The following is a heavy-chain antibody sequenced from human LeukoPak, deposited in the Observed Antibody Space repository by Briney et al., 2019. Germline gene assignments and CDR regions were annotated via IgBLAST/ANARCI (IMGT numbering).Heavy chain of an antibody. D-gene: IGHD3-10*01. CDR2: INHSGST. CDR1: GGSFSGYY. CDR3: ARSYPSYGSGSYLFDY. V-gene: IGHV4-34*01. Sequence: PLETLSLTCAVYGGSFSGYYWSWIRQPPGKGLEWIGEINHSGSTNYNPSLKSRVTISVDTSKNQFSLKLSSVTAADTAVYYCARSYPSYGSGSYLFDYWGQGTLVTVSS. J-gene: IGHJ4*02.